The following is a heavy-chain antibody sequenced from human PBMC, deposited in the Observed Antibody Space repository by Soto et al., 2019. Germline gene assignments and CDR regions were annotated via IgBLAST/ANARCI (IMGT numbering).Heavy chain of an antibody. CDR1: GGSISSYY. CDR2: IYYSGST. Sequence: PSETLSLTCTVSGGSISSYYWSWIRQPPGKGLEWIGYIYYSGSTNYNPSLKSRVTISVDTSKNQFSLKLSSVTAADTAVYYCARVGIMITFGGVIDPHYFDYWGQGTLVTVSS. D-gene: IGHD3-16*02. CDR3: ARVGIMITFGGVIDPHYFDY. V-gene: IGHV4-59*01. J-gene: IGHJ4*02.